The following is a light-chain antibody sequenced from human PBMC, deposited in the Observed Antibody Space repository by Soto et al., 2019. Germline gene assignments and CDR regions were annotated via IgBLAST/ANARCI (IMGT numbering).Light chain of an antibody. V-gene: IGKV1-6*01. CDR3: LQDYNYPPT. CDR1: QSVSSD. J-gene: IGKJ1*01. Sequence: IQMTQSPSSLSASVGDRVTITCRASQSVSSDLNWYQQKAGKPPKLLIYAASSLQSGVPSRFSGSGSGTDFTLTISSLQPEDFATYYCLQDYNYPPTFGQGTKVDIK. CDR2: AAS.